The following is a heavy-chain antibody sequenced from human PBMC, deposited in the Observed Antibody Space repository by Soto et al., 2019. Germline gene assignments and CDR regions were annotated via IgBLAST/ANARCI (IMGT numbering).Heavy chain of an antibody. CDR2: IYYSRST. CDR3: ASEVVWSGYFEY. Sequence: SQTMSLPSTVAGGTIKDYYWSWIRQPPGKGLEWIGYIYYSRSTNYNPSLNSRVTISVDTSKNQFSLNLKSVTAADTAVYYCASEVVWSGYFEYWGQGALVTVSS. CDR1: GGTIKDYY. V-gene: IGHV4-59*12. D-gene: IGHD3-16*01. J-gene: IGHJ4*02.